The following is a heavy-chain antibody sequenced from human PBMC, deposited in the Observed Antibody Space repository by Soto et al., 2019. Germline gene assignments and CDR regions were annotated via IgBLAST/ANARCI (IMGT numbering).Heavy chain of an antibody. D-gene: IGHD2-15*01. CDR3: ARTCRSGGSCYLEY. V-gene: IGHV1-18*01. CDR1: GYPFSSFG. CDR2: VSVHSGDT. Sequence: XSVKVPCKASGYPFSSFGISWVRQAPGQGLEWVGWVSVHSGDTSSAQNFQGRVTMTTDTSTSTAYMEVGSLRSDDTAVYYCARTCRSGGSCYLEYWCEGTLVTVSS. J-gene: IGHJ4*02.